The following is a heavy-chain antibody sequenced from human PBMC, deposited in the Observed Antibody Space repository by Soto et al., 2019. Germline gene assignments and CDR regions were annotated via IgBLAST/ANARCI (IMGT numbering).Heavy chain of an antibody. CDR2: IHNSGST. J-gene: IGHJ5*02. Sequence: SETLCLTYTVSGDSISSYYWSWIRRPPGKGLEWIGHIHNSGSTNYNPSLKSRVTVSLDTSNNQLSLKLSSVTAADAAVYYCAKNGGRSDFWNGNDIWFDPWGQGTLVTVSS. CDR1: GDSISSYY. V-gene: IGHV4-59*01. CDR3: AKNGGRSDFWNGNDIWFDP. D-gene: IGHD3-3*01.